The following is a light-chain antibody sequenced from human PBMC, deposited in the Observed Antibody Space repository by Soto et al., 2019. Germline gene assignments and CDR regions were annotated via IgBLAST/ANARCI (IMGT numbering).Light chain of an antibody. V-gene: IGKV1-5*03. CDR3: QHYNSYSEE. CDR2: KAS. J-gene: IGKJ1*01. Sequence: DIQMPHSPSTLSGSVGSRVQITWRASQTISSWLALYQQKPGKAPKLLIYKASTLKSGVPSRFSGSGSGTEFTLTISSLQPDDFATYYCQHYNSYSEEFGQGTKVDIK. CDR1: QTISSW.